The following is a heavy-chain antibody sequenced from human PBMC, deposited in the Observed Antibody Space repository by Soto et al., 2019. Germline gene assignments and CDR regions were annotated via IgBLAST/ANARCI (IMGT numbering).Heavy chain of an antibody. V-gene: IGHV3-23*01. CDR1: GFTFSSYA. Sequence: EVQLLESGGGLVQPGGSLRLSCAASGFTFSSYAMSWVRQAPGKGLEWVSAISGSGGSTYYADSVKGRFTISRDNSKNTLYLQMNSLRAEDTAVYYCAKDKSYDYVWGSDAFDIWGQGTMVTVSS. CDR2: ISGSGGST. CDR3: AKDKSYDYVWGSDAFDI. D-gene: IGHD3-16*01. J-gene: IGHJ3*02.